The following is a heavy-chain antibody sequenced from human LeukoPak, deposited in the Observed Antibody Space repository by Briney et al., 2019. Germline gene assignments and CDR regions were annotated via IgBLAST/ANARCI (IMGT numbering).Heavy chain of an antibody. CDR3: ARDYCSGGSCYDFDY. V-gene: IGHV3-33*01. Sequence: GGSLRLSCAASGFTFSSYGMHWVRQAPGKGLEWVAVIWYDGSNKYYADSVKGRFTISRDNSKNTLYLQMNSLRAEDTAVYYCARDYCSGGSCYDFDYWGRGTLVTVSS. J-gene: IGHJ4*02. CDR2: IWYDGSNK. D-gene: IGHD2-15*01. CDR1: GFTFSSYG.